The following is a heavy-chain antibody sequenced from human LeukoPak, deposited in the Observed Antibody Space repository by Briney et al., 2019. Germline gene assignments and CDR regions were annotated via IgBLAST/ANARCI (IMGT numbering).Heavy chain of an antibody. CDR2: ISYDGSNK. CDR1: GFTFSSYG. CDR3: AKGYCSSTSCPLNY. Sequence: GESLRLSCAASGFTFSSYGMQWVRQAPGKGLEGVAVISYDGSNKYYADSVKGRFTISRDNSKNTLYLQMNSLRAEDTAVYYCAKGYCSSTSCPLNYWGQGTLVTVSS. D-gene: IGHD2-2*01. V-gene: IGHV3-30*18. J-gene: IGHJ4*02.